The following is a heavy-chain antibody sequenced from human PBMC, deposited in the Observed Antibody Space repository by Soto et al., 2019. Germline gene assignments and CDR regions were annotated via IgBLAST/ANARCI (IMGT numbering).Heavy chain of an antibody. CDR3: ARGSGSSSLLDY. CDR1: GFTFSSYA. CDR2: ISYDGSNK. J-gene: IGHJ4*02. Sequence: LRLSCAASGFTFSSYAMHWVRQAPGKGLEWVAVISYDGSNKYYADSVKGRFTISRDNSKNTLYLQMNSLRAEDTAVYYCARGSGSSSLLDYWGQGTLVTVSS. D-gene: IGHD6-6*01. V-gene: IGHV3-30-3*01.